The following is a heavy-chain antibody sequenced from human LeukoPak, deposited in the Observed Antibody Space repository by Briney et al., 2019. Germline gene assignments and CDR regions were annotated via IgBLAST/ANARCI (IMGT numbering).Heavy chain of an antibody. D-gene: IGHD1-26*01. Sequence: GGSLRLSCAASGFTFSSYSMNWVRQAPAKGLEWVSVIYSGGSTYYADSVKGRFTISRDNSKNTLYLQMNSLRAEDTAVYYCARDSGRYYFDYWGQGTLVTVSS. CDR1: GFTFSSYS. CDR3: ARDSGRYYFDY. CDR2: IYSGGST. J-gene: IGHJ4*02. V-gene: IGHV3-53*01.